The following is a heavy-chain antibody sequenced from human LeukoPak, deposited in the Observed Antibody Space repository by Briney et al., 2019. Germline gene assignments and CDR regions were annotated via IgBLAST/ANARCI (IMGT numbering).Heavy chain of an antibody. CDR1: GFTFDDYA. CDR2: ISWNSGSI. Sequence: GGSLRLSCAASGFTFDDYAMHWVRQAPGKGLEWVSGISWNSGSIGYADSVKGRFTISRDNAKNSLYLQMNSLRAEDTALYYCARSYSAIDGPLDYWGQGTLVTVSS. CDR3: ARSYSAIDGPLDY. J-gene: IGHJ4*02. V-gene: IGHV3-9*01. D-gene: IGHD4-4*01.